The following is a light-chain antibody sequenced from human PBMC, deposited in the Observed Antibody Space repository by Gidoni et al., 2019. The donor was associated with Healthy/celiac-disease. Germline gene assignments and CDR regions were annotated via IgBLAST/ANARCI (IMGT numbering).Light chain of an antibody. Sequence: SSVLTHPPSVSVAPGKKARITCGGNNIGSKSVHWYPQKPGQAPVLVSYYDSDRPSGIPERFSGSNSGNTATLTISRVEAGDEADYYCQVWDSSSDHVVFGGGTKLTVL. V-gene: IGLV3-21*04. J-gene: IGLJ2*01. CDR3: QVWDSSSDHVV. CDR1: NIGSKS. CDR2: YDS.